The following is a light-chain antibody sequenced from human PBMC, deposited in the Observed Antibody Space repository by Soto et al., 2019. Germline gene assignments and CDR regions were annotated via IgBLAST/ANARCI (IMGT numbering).Light chain of an antibody. J-gene: IGKJ1*01. V-gene: IGKV1-5*03. CDR3: QHDNSYSEA. CDR1: QTISSW. Sequence: EIPVTQSPSTLSGYVRDRVNIXCRASQTISSWLALYQQKPGKAPKLLIYKASTLKSGVPSRFSGSGSGTEFTLTISSLQPDDFATYYCQHDNSYSEAFGQGTKV. CDR2: KAS.